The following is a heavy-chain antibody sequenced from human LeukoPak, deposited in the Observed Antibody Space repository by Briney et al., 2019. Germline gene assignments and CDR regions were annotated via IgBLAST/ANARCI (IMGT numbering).Heavy chain of an antibody. CDR3: VRKEGIHFWSGYSTFDY. CDR2: MKRDGSEI. CDR1: GFTFSTYW. J-gene: IGHJ4*02. Sequence: GGSLRLSCSASGFTFSTYWMSWVRQAPGKGLEWVANMKRDGSEIYYVDSVKGRFTISRDNAKNSVFLRMNSLRAEDTAVYYCVRKEGIHFWSGYSTFDYWGQGTLVTVSS. D-gene: IGHD3-3*02. V-gene: IGHV3-7*01.